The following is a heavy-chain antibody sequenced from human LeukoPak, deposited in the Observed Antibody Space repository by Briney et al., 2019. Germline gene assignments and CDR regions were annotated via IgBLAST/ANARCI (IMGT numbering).Heavy chain of an antibody. CDR3: ARGVWIGDSVLWFDP. V-gene: IGHV1-69*05. D-gene: IGHD3-10*01. J-gene: IGHJ5*02. CDR2: IIPIFGTA. CDR1: GGTFSSYA. Sequence: HGASVKVSCKASGGTFSSYAISWVRQAPGQGLEWMGGIIPIFGTANYAQKFQGRVTITTDESTSTAYMELSSLRSEDTAVYYCARGVWIGDSVLWFDPWGQGTLVTVSS.